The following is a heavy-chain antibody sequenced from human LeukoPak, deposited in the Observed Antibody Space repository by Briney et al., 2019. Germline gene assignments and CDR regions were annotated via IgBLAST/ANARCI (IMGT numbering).Heavy chain of an antibody. D-gene: IGHD2-2*01. CDR1: GFTFSNYA. Sequence: QPGGSLRLSCAVSGFTFSNYAMSWVRQAPGKGLEWVSGISGSGGNTDYADSVRGRFTISRDSSKNTLYLQMNSLRAEDTAIYYCAKDPRAISGYWGQGTLVIVSS. V-gene: IGHV3-23*01. CDR2: ISGSGGNT. CDR3: AKDPRAISGY. J-gene: IGHJ4*02.